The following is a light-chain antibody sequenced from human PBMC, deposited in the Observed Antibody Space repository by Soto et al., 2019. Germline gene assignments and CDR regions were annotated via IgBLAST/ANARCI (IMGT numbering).Light chain of an antibody. CDR3: QQYNSYSLT. CDR1: QSISSW. V-gene: IGKV1-5*01. J-gene: IGKJ1*01. Sequence: DIQMTQSPSTLSASVGDRVTITCRASQSISSWLAWYQQKPGKAPKLLIYDASSLESGVPSRFRGSGYGTEFTLTISSLQPDDFATYYCQQYNSYSLTFGQGTKVEIK. CDR2: DAS.